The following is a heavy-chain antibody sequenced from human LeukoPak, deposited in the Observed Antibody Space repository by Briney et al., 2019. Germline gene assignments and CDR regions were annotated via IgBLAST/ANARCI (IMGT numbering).Heavy chain of an antibody. CDR2: ISSSSSYI. CDR3: ARDGYGGYNSEAEYFQH. D-gene: IGHD5-12*01. Sequence: GGSLRLSCAASGVTFSSYSMNWVRQAPGKGLEWVSSISSSSSYIYYADSVTGRFTISRDNAKNSLYLQMNSLRAEDTAVYYCARDGYGGYNSEAEYFQHWGQGTLVTVSS. J-gene: IGHJ1*01. V-gene: IGHV3-21*01. CDR1: GVTFSSYS.